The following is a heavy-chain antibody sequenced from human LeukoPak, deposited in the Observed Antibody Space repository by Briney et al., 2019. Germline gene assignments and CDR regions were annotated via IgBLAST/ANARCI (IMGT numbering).Heavy chain of an antibody. Sequence: GGSLRLSCAVSGFTLSHYCMTWVRQAPGKGLEWVSVIYSGGSTYYADSVKGRFTISRDNSKNTLYLQMNSLRAEDTAVYYCARVSDYGMDVWGQGTTVTVSS. CDR2: IYSGGST. V-gene: IGHV3-66*01. J-gene: IGHJ6*02. CDR3: ARVSDYGMDV. CDR1: GFTLSHYC.